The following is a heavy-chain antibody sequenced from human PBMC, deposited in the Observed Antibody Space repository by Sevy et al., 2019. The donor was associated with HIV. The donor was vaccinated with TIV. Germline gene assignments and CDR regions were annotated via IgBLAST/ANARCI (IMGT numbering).Heavy chain of an antibody. D-gene: IGHD3-9*01. J-gene: IGHJ4*02. CDR2: INPSGGST. CDR1: GYTFTSYY. CDR3: ARALYYDILPYYFDY. V-gene: IGHV1-46*03. Sequence: ASVKVSCKASGYTFTSYYMHWERQAPGPGLEWMGIINPSGGSTSYAQKFQGRVTMTRDTSTSTVYMELSSLRSEDTAVYYCARALYYDILPYYFDYWGQGTLVTVSS.